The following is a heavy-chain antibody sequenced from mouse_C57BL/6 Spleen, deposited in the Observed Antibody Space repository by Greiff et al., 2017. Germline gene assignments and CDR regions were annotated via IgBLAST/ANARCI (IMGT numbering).Heavy chain of an antibody. CDR3: ARQATVGAKGYFDV. J-gene: IGHJ1*03. D-gene: IGHD1-1*01. CDR1: GYAFSSYW. Sequence: QVQLKESGAELVKPGASVKISCKASGYAFSSYWMNWVKQRPGKGLEWIGQIYPGDGDTNYNGKFKGKATLTADKSSSTAYMQLSSLTSEDSAVYFCARQATVGAKGYFDVWGTGTTVTVSS. CDR2: IYPGDGDT. V-gene: IGHV1-80*01.